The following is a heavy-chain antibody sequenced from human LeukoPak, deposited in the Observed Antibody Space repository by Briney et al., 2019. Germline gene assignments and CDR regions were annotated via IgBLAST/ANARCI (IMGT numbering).Heavy chain of an antibody. V-gene: IGHV3-21*01. CDR1: VFAFSNYN. J-gene: IGHJ3*02. Sequence: GGSLRLSCEASVFAFSNYNMNWVRQPPGKGLEWVSTISSSSSYIYYADSVKGRFTISRDNAKNSLYLQMSSLRAEDTAVYFCARGNAGNDAFDIWGQGTMVAVSS. CDR3: ARGNAGNDAFDI. CDR2: ISSSSSYI. D-gene: IGHD4-23*01.